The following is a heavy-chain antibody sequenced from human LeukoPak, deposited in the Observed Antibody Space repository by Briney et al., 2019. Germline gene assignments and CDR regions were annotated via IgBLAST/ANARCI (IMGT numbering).Heavy chain of an antibody. CDR3: AREADRGYVFDY. J-gene: IGHJ4*02. D-gene: IGHD5-12*01. V-gene: IGHV3-48*02. Sequence: GGSLRLSCAASGFTFSTYSMNWVRQAPGKGLEWVSFISSTSTIYYADSVKGRFTISRDNAKNSLYLQMNSLRDEDTAVYYCAREADRGYVFDYWGQGTLVTVSS. CDR2: ISSTSTI. CDR1: GFTFSTYS.